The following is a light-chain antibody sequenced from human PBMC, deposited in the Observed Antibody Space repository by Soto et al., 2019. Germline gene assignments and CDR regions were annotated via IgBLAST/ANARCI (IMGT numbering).Light chain of an antibody. CDR1: QFISRS. CDR2: AAS. CDR3: AQYYSFPRT. V-gene: IGKV1-39*01. Sequence: DTRLTQSPSSLSASVADRVTITFRSSQFISRSLNWYQQKPGTAPKLLIYAASSLQSGVPSRFSGSGSGTDFTLTISSLQPEEFAVYYCAQYYSFPRTFGQGTKVEIK. J-gene: IGKJ1*01.